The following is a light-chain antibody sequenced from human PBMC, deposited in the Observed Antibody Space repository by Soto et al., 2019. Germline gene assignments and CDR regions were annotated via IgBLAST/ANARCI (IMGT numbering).Light chain of an antibody. J-gene: IGKJ1*01. CDR2: GAS. V-gene: IGKV3-20*01. CDR3: QQYANSPPT. Sequence: EIVLTQXXXXLXXXPGEXATLSCRASQSVSSRYLAWYQQKPGQAPRLLIYGASSRATGIPDXFXXXXXXXXXXXTISRLEPEDFAVYYCQQYANSPPTFGQGTKVEXK. CDR1: QSVSSRY.